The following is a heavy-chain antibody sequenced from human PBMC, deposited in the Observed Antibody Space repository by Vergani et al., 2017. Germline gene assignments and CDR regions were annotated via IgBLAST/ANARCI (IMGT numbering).Heavy chain of an antibody. CDR1: GFTFSSYA. CDR2: ISGRGGST. V-gene: IGHV3-23*01. D-gene: IGHD1/OR15-1a*01. CDR3: AKSRVNNRVLYPFDY. J-gene: IGHJ4*02. Sequence: EVQLLESGGGLVQPGGSLRLSCAASGFTFSSYAMSWVRQAPGKGLEWVSAISGRGGSTYYADSVKGRFTISRDDSKNTLYLQMNSLRAEDTAVYYCAKSRVNNRVLYPFDYWGQGTLVTVSS.